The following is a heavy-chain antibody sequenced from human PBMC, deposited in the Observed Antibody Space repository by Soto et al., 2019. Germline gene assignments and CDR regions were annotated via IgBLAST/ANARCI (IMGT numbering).Heavy chain of an antibody. Sequence: TGGSLRLSCAASGFTFRNYGMHWVRQAPGKGLEWVAIIWHDGSNIKYADSVKGRFTISRDNSKNTLYLQMNSLRAEDTAVYYCAKDLGPLKLLNYVFYGLDVWGQGTTVTVSS. D-gene: IGHD2-21*02. CDR2: IWHDGSNI. CDR3: AKDLGPLKLLNYVFYGLDV. V-gene: IGHV3-33*06. J-gene: IGHJ6*02. CDR1: GFTFRNYG.